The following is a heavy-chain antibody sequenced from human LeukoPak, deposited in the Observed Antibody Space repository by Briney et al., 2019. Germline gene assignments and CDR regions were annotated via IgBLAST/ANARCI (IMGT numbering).Heavy chain of an antibody. CDR2: IGTAGDT. J-gene: IGHJ2*01. CDR1: GFTFSSYA. D-gene: IGHD6-13*01. Sequence: GGSLRLSCAASGFTFSSYAMSWVRQATGKVLEWVSAIGTAGDTYYPGSVKGRFTISREDAKNSLYLQMNSLRAEDTAVYYCARVRAAVGINWYFDLWGRGTLVTVSS. CDR3: ARVRAAVGINWYFDL. V-gene: IGHV3-13*04.